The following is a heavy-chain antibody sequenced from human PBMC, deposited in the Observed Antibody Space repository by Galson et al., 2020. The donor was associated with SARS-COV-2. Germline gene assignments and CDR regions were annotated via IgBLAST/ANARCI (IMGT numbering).Heavy chain of an antibody. CDR2: ISSNGGST. D-gene: IGHD1-26*01. V-gene: IGHV3-64D*06. Sequence: GESLKISCSASGFTFSIYAMHWVRQAPGKGLEYVSAISSNGGSTYYADSVKGRFTISRDNSKNTLYLQMSSLRAEDTAVYYCVKDIRYSGSYRGAFDIWGQGTMVTVSS. CDR3: VKDIRYSGSYRGAFDI. J-gene: IGHJ3*02. CDR1: GFTFSIYA.